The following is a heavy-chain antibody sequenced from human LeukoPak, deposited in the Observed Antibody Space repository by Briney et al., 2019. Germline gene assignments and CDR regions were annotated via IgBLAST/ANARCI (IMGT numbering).Heavy chain of an antibody. J-gene: IGHJ4*02. CDR3: ATHSYYYGSGSYPHYLDY. V-gene: IGHV3-20*04. D-gene: IGHD3-10*01. CDR1: GFTFDDNG. CDR2: LNWNGGST. Sequence: GGSLRLSCAASGFTFDDNGMSWVRQAPGKGLEWVSGLNWNGGSTGYADSVKGRFTISRDNAKNSLYLQMNSLRVEDTALYYCATHSYYYGSGSYPHYLDYWGRGTLVTASA.